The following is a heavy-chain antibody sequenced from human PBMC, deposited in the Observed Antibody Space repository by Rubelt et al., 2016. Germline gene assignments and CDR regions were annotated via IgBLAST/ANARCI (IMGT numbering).Heavy chain of an antibody. CDR2: ISYDGSNK. Sequence: GFTFSSYAMHWVRQAPGKGLEWVAVISYDGSNKYYADSVKGRFTISRDNSKNSLYLQMNSLRAEDTAVFYCARDPSNTSGDYAYSDYWGQGTLVTVSS. V-gene: IGHV3-30*04. CDR3: ARDPSNTSGDYAYSDY. J-gene: IGHJ4*02. CDR1: GFTFSSYA. D-gene: IGHD3-22*01.